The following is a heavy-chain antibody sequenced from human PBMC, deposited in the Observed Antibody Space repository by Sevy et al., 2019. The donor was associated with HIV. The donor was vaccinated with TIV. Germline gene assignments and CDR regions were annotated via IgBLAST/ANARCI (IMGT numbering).Heavy chain of an antibody. CDR2: LTSNSYEAYGGTT. J-gene: IGHJ4*02. D-gene: IGHD5-12*01. Sequence: GGSLRLSCTTSGFTFDDYAMSWFRQAPGKGLEWVAFLTSNSYEAYGGTTDYGASVKGRFIISRDDSKSIAYLQMNSLKIEDTAVYYCTRGLATADTPEYYFDYWGQGTLVTVSS. CDR3: TRGLATADTPEYYFDY. CDR1: GFTFDDYA. V-gene: IGHV3-49*03.